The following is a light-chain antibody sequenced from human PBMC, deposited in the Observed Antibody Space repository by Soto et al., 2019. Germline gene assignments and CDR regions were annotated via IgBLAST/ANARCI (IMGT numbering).Light chain of an antibody. Sequence: QSALTLPASVSGSPGQSITISCTGTSSDVGSYNLVSWYQQHPGKAPKLMIYEGSKRPSGVSNRFSGSKSGNTASLTISGLMAEDEADHYCCSYAGSSTFVVFGRGTKLTVL. CDR3: CSYAGSSTFVV. CDR1: SSDVGSYNL. J-gene: IGLJ2*01. V-gene: IGLV2-23*03. CDR2: EGS.